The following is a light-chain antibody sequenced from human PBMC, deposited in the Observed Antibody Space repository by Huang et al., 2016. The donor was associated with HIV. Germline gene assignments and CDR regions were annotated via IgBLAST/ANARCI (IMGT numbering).Light chain of an antibody. Sequence: DIQITQSPSSLAASVGDRVTITCRASQNIENYLSWYQQKPGKAPKLLIYAASNLQRGIPYRFSARGSGTHFILSINGLQPEDSETYFCQQGSTFGPGTKVQVK. CDR2: AAS. J-gene: IGKJ1*01. V-gene: IGKV1-39*01. CDR1: QNIENY. CDR3: QQGST.